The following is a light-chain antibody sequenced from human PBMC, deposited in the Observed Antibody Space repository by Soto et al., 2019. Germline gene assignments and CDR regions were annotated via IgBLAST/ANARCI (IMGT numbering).Light chain of an antibody. J-gene: IGKJ1*01. CDR1: QSISSY. CDR3: QQSYSTPWT. Sequence: DIQMTQSPSSLSASVGDRVTITCRSSQSISSYFNWYQQKQGKAPKLLIYAASSLQSGVPSRFSGSRSGTDFTLAISSLQPEDFATYYCQQSYSTPWTFGQGTKVESK. CDR2: AAS. V-gene: IGKV1-39*01.